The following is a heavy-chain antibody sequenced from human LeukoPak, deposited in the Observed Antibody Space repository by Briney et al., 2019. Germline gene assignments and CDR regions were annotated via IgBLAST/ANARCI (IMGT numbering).Heavy chain of an antibody. V-gene: IGHV3-23*01. CDR2: LSGSDGTT. J-gene: IGHJ4*02. CDR1: GFTFSSYG. CDR3: TADLRRTYRDSSDYLLSDS. Sequence: GGSLRLSCAASGFTFSSYGMSWVRQAPGKGLEWVSTLSGSDGTTYYAGSVKGRFTVSRDNTKNTFYLQMNSLKTEDTAVYYCTADLRRTYRDSSDYLLSDSWGQGTLVTVSS. D-gene: IGHD3-22*01.